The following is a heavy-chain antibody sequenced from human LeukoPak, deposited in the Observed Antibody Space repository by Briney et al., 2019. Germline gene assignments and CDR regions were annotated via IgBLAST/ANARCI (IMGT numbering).Heavy chain of an antibody. CDR2: IKSKSDGGTT. CDR3: TTVGIWNMGIGEDR. CDR1: GFPFSRAW. Sequence: GGSLRLSCAVFGSGFPFSRAWMSWVRQAPGKGLEWVGRIKSKSDGGTTDYAASVKGRFTIFRDDSKNTLYLQMNSLKIEDTAVYYCTTVGIWNMGIGEDRWGQGTLVAVSS. V-gene: IGHV3-15*01. D-gene: IGHD6-13*01. J-gene: IGHJ5*02.